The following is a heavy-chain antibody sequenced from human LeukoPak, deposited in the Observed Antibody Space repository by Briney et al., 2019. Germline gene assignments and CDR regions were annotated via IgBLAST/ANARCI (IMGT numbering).Heavy chain of an antibody. CDR2: ISSSSSTI. CDR1: GFTFSDYY. J-gene: IGHJ4*02. V-gene: IGHV3-11*04. D-gene: IGHD1-1*01. CDR3: ARSAFNWNYVAY. Sequence: GGSLRLSCAASGFTFSDYYMSWIRQAPGKGLEWVSYISSSSSTIYYADSVKGRFTISRDNAKNSLYLQMSSLRAEDTAVYYCARSAFNWNYVAYWGQGTLVTVSS.